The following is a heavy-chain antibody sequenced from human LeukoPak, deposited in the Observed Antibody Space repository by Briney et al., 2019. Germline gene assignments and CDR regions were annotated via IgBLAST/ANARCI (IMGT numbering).Heavy chain of an antibody. Sequence: GGSLRLSCAASGFTFSNAWMSWVRQAPGKGLEWVGRIKSKTDGGTTDYAAPVKGRFTISRDDSKNTLYLQMNSLKTEDTAVYYCTTVGYSGSWYVLYFQHWGQGTLVTVSS. J-gene: IGHJ1*01. D-gene: IGHD6-13*01. V-gene: IGHV3-15*01. CDR3: TTVGYSGSWYVLYFQH. CDR2: IKSKTDGGTT. CDR1: GFTFSNAW.